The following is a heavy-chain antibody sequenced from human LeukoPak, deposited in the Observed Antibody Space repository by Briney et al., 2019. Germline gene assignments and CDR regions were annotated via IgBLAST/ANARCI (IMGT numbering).Heavy chain of an antibody. CDR3: ANGYYYGSGSYYKEAFDI. V-gene: IGHV3-66*01. Sequence: GGSLRLSCAASGFTVSNSYMSWVRQAPGKGLEWVSVIYSGDIGGYTYYSDSVKGRFTISRDNSKNTLNLQMNSLRDEDTAVYYCANGYYYGSGSYYKEAFDIWGQGTMVTVSS. J-gene: IGHJ3*02. D-gene: IGHD3-10*01. CDR1: GFTVSNSY. CDR2: IYSGDIGGYT.